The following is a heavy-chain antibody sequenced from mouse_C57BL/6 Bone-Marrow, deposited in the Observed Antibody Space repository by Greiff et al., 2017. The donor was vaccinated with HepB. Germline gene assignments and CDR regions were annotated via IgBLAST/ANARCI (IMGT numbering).Heavy chain of an antibody. J-gene: IGHJ3*01. CDR3: ARRGYYGSSSFAY. V-gene: IGHV1-81*01. Sequence: VQLQQSGAELARPGASVKLSCKASGYTFTSYGISWVKQSTGQGLEWIGEIYPRSGNTYYNEKFKGKATLTADKSSSTAYMELRSLTSEDSAVYFCARRGYYGSSSFAYWGQGTLVTVSA. CDR1: GYTFTSYG. CDR2: IYPRSGNT. D-gene: IGHD1-1*01.